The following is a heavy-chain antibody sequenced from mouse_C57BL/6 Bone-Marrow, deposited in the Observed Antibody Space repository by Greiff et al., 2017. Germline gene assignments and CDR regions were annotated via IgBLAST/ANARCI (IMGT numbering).Heavy chain of an antibody. Sequence: VQLQQSGPELVKPGASVKISCTASGYTFTDYYMNWVKQSHGKSLEWIGDINPNNGGTSYNQKFKGRATLSVDKSSSTPYMELRSLTSEDSAVYDWAGGYYVWFAYWGQGTLVTVSA. D-gene: IGHD2-3*01. CDR1: GYTFTDYY. CDR2: INPNNGGT. CDR3: AGGYYVWFAY. V-gene: IGHV1-26*01. J-gene: IGHJ3*01.